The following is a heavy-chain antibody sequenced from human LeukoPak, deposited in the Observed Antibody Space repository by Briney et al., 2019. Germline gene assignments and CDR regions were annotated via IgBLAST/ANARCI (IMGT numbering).Heavy chain of an antibody. CDR2: ISSSGSTI. CDR3: ARSAAAGRIVATFAY. Sequence: PGGSLRLSCAASGFTFSSYEMNWVRQAPGKGLEWVSYISSSGSTIYYADSVKGRFTISRDNAKNSLYLQMNSLRAEDTAVYYCARSAAAGRIVATFAYWGQGTLVTVSS. J-gene: IGHJ4*02. CDR1: GFTFSSYE. D-gene: IGHD5-12*01. V-gene: IGHV3-48*03.